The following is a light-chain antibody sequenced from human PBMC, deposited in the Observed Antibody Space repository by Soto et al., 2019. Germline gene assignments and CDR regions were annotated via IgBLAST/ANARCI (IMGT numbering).Light chain of an antibody. CDR1: QRVNIN. J-gene: IGKJ2*01. Sequence: EFVLTQSPGTLSLPPGERATLSCRASQRVNINLAWYQHKPGQAPRLLFYGASTRATGIPARFSGGGSGTEFTLTINSLQSEDFAVYYCQQYNSWPYTCGQGTKGDIK. CDR3: QQYNSWPYT. V-gene: IGKV3-15*01. CDR2: GAS.